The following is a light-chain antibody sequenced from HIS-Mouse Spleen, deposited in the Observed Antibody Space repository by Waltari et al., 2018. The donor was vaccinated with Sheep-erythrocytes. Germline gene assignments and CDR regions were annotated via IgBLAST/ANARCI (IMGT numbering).Light chain of an antibody. CDR2: EGS. V-gene: IGLV2-23*01. CDR3: CSYAGSFWV. CDR1: SSAVGRYNL. J-gene: IGLJ3*02. Sequence: QSALTQPASVSGSPGQSITISCTGTSSAVGRYNLFSWYQQHPGKAPKLKIDEGSKRPSGVSNCFSGSKSGNTASLTISGLQAEDEADYYCCSYAGSFWVFGGGTKLTVL.